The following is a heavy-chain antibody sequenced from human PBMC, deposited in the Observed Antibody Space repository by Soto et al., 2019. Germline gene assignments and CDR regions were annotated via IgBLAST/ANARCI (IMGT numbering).Heavy chain of an antibody. CDR2: IFYSGTT. CDR3: VGLRSNTILSY. V-gene: IGHV4-39*01. CDR1: GASISSSPSY. J-gene: IGHJ4*02. Sequence: SETLSLTCTVSGASISSSPSYWAWIRQSPGRGLEWIGHIFYSGTTSYSPSLRSRVSLSADRSKSQFSLKLSSVTAADAAVYFCVGLRSNTILSYWGQGTLVTVSS. D-gene: IGHD2-2*02.